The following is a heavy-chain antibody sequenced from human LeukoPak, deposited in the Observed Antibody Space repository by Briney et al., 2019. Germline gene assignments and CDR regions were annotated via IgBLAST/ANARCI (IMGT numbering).Heavy chain of an antibody. CDR3: AREGYYYDSSGYYRSDWYFDL. D-gene: IGHD3-22*01. CDR2: ISAYNGNT. J-gene: IGHJ2*01. V-gene: IGHV1-18*04. CDR1: GYTFTSYY. Sequence: ASVKVSCKASGYTFTSYYMHWVRQAPGQGLEWMGWISAYNGNTNYAQKLQGRATMTTDTSTSTAYMELRSPRSDDTAVYYCAREGYYYDSSGYYRSDWYFDLWGRGTLVTVSS.